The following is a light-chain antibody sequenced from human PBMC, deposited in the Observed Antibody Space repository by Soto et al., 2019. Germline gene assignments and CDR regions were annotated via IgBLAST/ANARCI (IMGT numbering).Light chain of an antibody. Sequence: IVMTQSPATLSVSPGERATLSCRASQSVSRSLAWYQQKPGQGPRLLIYGASTRATGIPARFSGSGSGTEFTLTISSLQSEDLAVYYSQQYKNWLWTTFGGLTKVEI. V-gene: IGKV3-15*01. CDR1: QSVSRS. CDR2: GAS. J-gene: IGKJ4*01. CDR3: QQYKNWLWTT.